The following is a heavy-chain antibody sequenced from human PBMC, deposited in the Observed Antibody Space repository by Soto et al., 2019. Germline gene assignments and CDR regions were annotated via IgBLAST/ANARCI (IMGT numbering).Heavy chain of an antibody. V-gene: IGHV4-31*03. Sequence: SETLSLTCTVSGGSISSGGYYWSWIRQHPGKGLEWIGYIYYSGSTYYNPSLKSRVTISVDTSKNQFSLKLSSVTAADTAVYYCARVHRDGYNRNWFDPWGQGTLVTVSS. J-gene: IGHJ5*02. CDR1: GGSISSGGYY. D-gene: IGHD5-12*01. CDR2: IYYSGST. CDR3: ARVHRDGYNRNWFDP.